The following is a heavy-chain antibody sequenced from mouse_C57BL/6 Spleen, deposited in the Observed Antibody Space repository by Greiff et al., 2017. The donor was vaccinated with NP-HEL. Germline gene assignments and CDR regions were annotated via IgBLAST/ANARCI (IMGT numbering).Heavy chain of an antibody. CDR1: GFTFSSYA. V-gene: IGHV5-9-1*02. Sequence: EVMLVESGEGLVKPGGSLKLSCAASGFTFSSYAMSWVRQTPEKRLEWVAYISSGGDYIYYADTVKGRFTISRDNARNTLYLQMSSLKSEDTAMYYCTRDHPMNYYAMDYWGQGTSVTVSS. D-gene: IGHD2-3*01. J-gene: IGHJ4*01. CDR3: TRDHPMNYYAMDY. CDR2: ISSGGDYI.